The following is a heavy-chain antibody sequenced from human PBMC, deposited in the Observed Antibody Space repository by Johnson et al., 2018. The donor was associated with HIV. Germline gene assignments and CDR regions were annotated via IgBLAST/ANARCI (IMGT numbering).Heavy chain of an antibody. J-gene: IGHJ3*02. CDR2: ISGSGGST. Sequence: VQLVESGGGVVQPGRSLRLSCAASGFTFSNAWMSWVRQAPGKGLEWVSAISGSGGSTYYADSVKGRFTISRDNSKNTLYLQMNSLRAEDRAVYYCARDGSGSFDAFDIWGQVTMVTVSS. D-gene: IGHD1-26*01. V-gene: IGHV3-23*04. CDR3: ARDGSGSFDAFDI. CDR1: GFTFSNAW.